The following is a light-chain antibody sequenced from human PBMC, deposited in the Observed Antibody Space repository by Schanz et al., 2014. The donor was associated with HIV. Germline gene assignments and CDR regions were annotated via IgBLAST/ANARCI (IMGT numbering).Light chain of an antibody. CDR2: AAS. V-gene: IGKV1-39*01. J-gene: IGKJ2*01. CDR3: QQSYSAPFT. CDR1: QTISYY. Sequence: DIQMTQSPSSLSASIGDRVNITCRASQTISYYLSCYQQKPGKAPKLLIYAASSLQSGVPSRFSGSGSGTDFTLTISCLQHEDFSTYFCQQSYSAPFTFGQGTKLDIK.